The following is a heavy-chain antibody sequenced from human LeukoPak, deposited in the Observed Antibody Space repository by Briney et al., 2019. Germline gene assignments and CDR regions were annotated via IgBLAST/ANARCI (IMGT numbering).Heavy chain of an antibody. CDR2: ISGSGGST. Sequence: QAGGSLRLSCAASGFTFTSYAMSWVRLAPGKGLEWVSAISGSGGSTYYADSVKGRFTISRDNSKNTLYLQMNSLRAEDTAVYYCAKGYAGGDFWSGYDFDYWGQGTLVTVSS. CDR3: AKGYAGGDFWSGYDFDY. D-gene: IGHD3-3*01. CDR1: GFTFTSYA. V-gene: IGHV3-23*01. J-gene: IGHJ4*02.